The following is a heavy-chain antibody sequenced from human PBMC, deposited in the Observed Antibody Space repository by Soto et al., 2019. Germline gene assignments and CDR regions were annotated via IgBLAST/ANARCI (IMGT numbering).Heavy chain of an antibody. J-gene: IGHJ4*02. V-gene: IGHV3-48*02. CDR3: ARGGGTRPDY. D-gene: IGHD1-26*01. CDR1: GFTFSNYG. CDR2: IGSITSMT. Sequence: EGQMVESGGGLVQPGGSLRLSCVVSGFTFSNYGINWVRQAPGKGLEWVSYIGSITSMTAYADSVKGRFTISRDNANNVLYLQMTRLRDDATAVYYCARGGGTRPDYWGQGTLVNVSS.